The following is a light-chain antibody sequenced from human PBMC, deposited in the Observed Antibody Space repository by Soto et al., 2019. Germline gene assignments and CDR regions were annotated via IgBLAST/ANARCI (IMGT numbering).Light chain of an antibody. CDR2: SNN. Sequence: QSVLTRPPSASGTPGQRVTISCSGSRSNIGSGAVNWYQQLPGTAPKLLIYSNNQRPSGVPDRFSGSKSGTSASLAISGLQSDDETDYYCAAWDGSLNGWVFGGGTKLTVL. CDR3: AAWDGSLNGWV. V-gene: IGLV1-44*01. J-gene: IGLJ3*02. CDR1: RSNIGSGA.